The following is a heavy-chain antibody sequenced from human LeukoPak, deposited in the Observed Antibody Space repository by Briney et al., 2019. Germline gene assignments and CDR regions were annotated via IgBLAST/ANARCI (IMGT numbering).Heavy chain of an antibody. V-gene: IGHV3-48*01. D-gene: IGHD6-19*01. CDR1: GFTFSSYS. CDR2: ISSSSSTI. CDR3: ARRSGIAVAGAFDY. J-gene: IGHJ4*02. Sequence: PGGSLRLSCAASGFTFSSYSMNWVRQAPGKGLESVSYISSSSSTIYYADSVKGRFTISRDNAKNSLYLQMNSLRAEDTAVYYCARRSGIAVAGAFDYWGQGTLVTVSS.